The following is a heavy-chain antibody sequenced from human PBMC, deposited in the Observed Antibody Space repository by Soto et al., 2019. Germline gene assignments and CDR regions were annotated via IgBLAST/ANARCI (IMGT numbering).Heavy chain of an antibody. CDR2: ISESGGST. D-gene: IGHD6-6*01. CDR1: GFSFSDYA. J-gene: IGHJ4*02. V-gene: IGHV3-23*01. CDR3: AKDRAVAARHFDY. Sequence: GWSLRLSCAASGFSFSDYAMSWVRQAPGKGLEWVSVISESGGSTHYADSVRGRFTVSRDDSKNTLYLQMNSLRAEDSAVYYCAKDRAVAARHFDYWGQGTQVTVYS.